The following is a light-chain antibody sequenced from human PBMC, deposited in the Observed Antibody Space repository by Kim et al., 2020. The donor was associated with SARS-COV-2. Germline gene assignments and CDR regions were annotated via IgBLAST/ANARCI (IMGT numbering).Light chain of an antibody. CDR2: KVF. Sequence: VVMTQSQLSLPVTLGQPASISCRSSQSLVHSDGDTYLNWFLQRPGQSPRRLIFKVFKRDSGVPDRFSGSGSGTDFTLRISRVETEDVGVYWCMQAIHRPLTFGGGTKLEI. V-gene: IGKV2-30*02. CDR3: MQAIHRPLT. J-gene: IGKJ4*01. CDR1: QSLVHSDGDTY.